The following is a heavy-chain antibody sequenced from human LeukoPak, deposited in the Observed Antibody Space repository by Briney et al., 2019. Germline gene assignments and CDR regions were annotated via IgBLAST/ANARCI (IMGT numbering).Heavy chain of an antibody. V-gene: IGHV4-4*02. Sequence: SETLSLTCAVSGDSITISSWWTWVRQPPGKGLGWIGEIFHTGSANYNPSLKSRATLSVDKSRNQFSLSLRYVSAADTATYYCARRVVPAASYWYLDVWGRGTLVTFSS. J-gene: IGHJ2*01. CDR2: IFHTGSA. D-gene: IGHD2-2*01. CDR3: ARRVVPAASYWYLDV. CDR1: GDSITISSW.